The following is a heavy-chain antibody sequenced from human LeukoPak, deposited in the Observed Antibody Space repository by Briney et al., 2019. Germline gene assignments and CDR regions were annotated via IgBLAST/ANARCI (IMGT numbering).Heavy chain of an antibody. Sequence: GGSLRLSCAASGFTVSSNYMSWVRQAPGKGLEWVSVIYSGGSTYYADSVKGRFTISRDNAKNSLYLQMNSLRAEDTAVYYCARDGSYYYDSSGYLYWGQGTLVTVSS. J-gene: IGHJ4*02. D-gene: IGHD3-22*01. CDR3: ARDGSYYYDSSGYLY. CDR2: IYSGGST. CDR1: GFTVSSNY. V-gene: IGHV3-53*01.